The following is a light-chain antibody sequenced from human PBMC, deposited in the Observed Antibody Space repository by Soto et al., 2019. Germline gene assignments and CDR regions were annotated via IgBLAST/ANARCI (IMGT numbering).Light chain of an antibody. J-gene: IGLJ3*02. V-gene: IGLV1-44*01. Sequence: QSVLTQPPSASGTPGQRVSISCSGSSSNIGSNAVNWYQQFPGTAPKLLIYNNDQRPSGVPDRFSGSKSGTSASLAISGLQSGDEGDYFCAAWDDSLNGWVFGGGTKLTVL. CDR1: SSNIGSNA. CDR3: AAWDDSLNGWV. CDR2: NND.